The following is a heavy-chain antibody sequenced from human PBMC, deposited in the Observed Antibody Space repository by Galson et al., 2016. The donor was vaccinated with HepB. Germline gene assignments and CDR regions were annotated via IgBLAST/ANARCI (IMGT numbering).Heavy chain of an antibody. CDR3: AKEGPFIWNDY. J-gene: IGHJ4*02. CDR1: GFTFSSYA. V-gene: IGHV3-30*04. CDR2: ISYDGSER. Sequence: SLRLSCAASGFTFSSYAMHWVRQAPGKGLAWVAVISYDGSERYFADSVKGRFTISRDNAKNSLFLQMNSLRSEDTAIYYCAKEGPFIWNDYWGQGTLVTVSS. D-gene: IGHD1-1*01.